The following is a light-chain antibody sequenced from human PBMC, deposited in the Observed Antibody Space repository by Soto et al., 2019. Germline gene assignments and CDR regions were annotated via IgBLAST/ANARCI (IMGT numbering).Light chain of an antibody. J-gene: IGKJ1*01. Sequence: EMVLTPSPGTLSLSPGERAILSCRASQSVSSYLAWYQQKPGQAPRLLIYGASSRATGIPDRFSGSGSGTDFTLAIRRLEPEDFAVYYCHQFGYSPRTFGQGTKVDIK. CDR3: HQFGYSPRT. CDR2: GAS. V-gene: IGKV3-20*01. CDR1: QSVSSY.